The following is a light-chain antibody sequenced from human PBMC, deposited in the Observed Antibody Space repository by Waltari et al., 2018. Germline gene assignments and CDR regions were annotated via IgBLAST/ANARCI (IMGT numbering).Light chain of an antibody. Sequence: DIQLTQSPSLVSASVGDRVTITCRASRDITTNLAWYHQRPGKAPKLLIDRASILQSGVPSRFRGSGSGTEFSLTIGSLQPEDFETYYCQQLYNFPLTFGGGTKVEVK. J-gene: IGKJ4*01. CDR3: QQLYNFPLT. CDR2: RAS. CDR1: RDITTN. V-gene: IGKV1-9*01.